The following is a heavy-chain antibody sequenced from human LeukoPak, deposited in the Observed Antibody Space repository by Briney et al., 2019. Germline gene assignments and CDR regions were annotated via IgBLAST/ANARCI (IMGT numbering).Heavy chain of an antibody. Sequence: GGSLRLSCAASGLIFSNYAINWVRQAPGKGLEWVGRIKSKTDGGTTDYAAPVKGRFTISRDDSKNTLYLQMNSLKTEDTAVYYCTLGGYYRYGMDVWGQGTTVTVPS. D-gene: IGHD3-3*01. J-gene: IGHJ6*02. CDR3: TLGGYYRYGMDV. CDR2: IKSKTDGGTT. V-gene: IGHV3-15*07. CDR1: GLIFSNYA.